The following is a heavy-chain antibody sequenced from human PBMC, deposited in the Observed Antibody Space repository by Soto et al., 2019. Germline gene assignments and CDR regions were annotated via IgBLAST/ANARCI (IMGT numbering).Heavy chain of an antibody. V-gene: IGHV5-10-1*01. J-gene: IGHJ6*02. CDR1: GYSFTIYW. CDR2: IDPSDSYT. Sequence: GESLKISCNGSGYSFTIYWISWVRQMPGKGLEWMGRIDPSDSYTNYSPSFQGHVTISADKSIGTAYLQWSSLKASDTAMYYCASTPRAYYYGMDVWGQGTTVTVSS. CDR3: ASTPRAYYYGMDV.